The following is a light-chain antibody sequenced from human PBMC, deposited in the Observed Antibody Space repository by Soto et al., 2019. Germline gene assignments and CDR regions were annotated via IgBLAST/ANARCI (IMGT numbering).Light chain of an antibody. J-gene: IGLJ1*01. CDR1: SSNIGPGFD. Sequence: SVLTQPPSVSGAPGQTVTISCAGSSSNIGPGFDVHWYQQVSGAAPKLLIYGNSNRPSGVPDRFSGSRSGTSASLVITGLQPEDEADYYCQSYDSSLRGSVFGPGTKVPVL. CDR2: GNS. V-gene: IGLV1-40*01. CDR3: QSYDSSLRGSV.